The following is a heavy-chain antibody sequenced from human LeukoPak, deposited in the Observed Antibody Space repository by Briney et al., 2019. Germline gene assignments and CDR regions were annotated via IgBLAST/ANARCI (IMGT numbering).Heavy chain of an antibody. CDR2: IGTAGDT. V-gene: IGHV3-13*01. Sequence: GGSLRLSCAASGFTFSSYDMHWVRQATGEGLEWVSAIGTAGDTYYPGSVKGRFTISRENAKNSLYLQMNSLRAGDTAVYYCARVGHHCSSTSCYMAGAHTRYYYMDVWGKGTTVTVSS. D-gene: IGHD2-2*02. CDR3: ARVGHHCSSTSCYMAGAHTRYYYMDV. CDR1: GFTFSSYD. J-gene: IGHJ6*03.